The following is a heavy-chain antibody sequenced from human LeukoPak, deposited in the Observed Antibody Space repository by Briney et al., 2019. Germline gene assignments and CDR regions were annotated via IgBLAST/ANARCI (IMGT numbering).Heavy chain of an antibody. D-gene: IGHD6-13*01. Sequence: SVKVSCKASGATFSSYAISWVRQAPGQGLGWMGGIILIFGTANYAQKFQGRVTITADKSTSTAYMELSSLRSEDTAVYYCAREYPYSGLDYWGQGTLVTVSS. CDR2: IILIFGTA. CDR3: AREYPYSGLDY. CDR1: GATFSSYA. V-gene: IGHV1-69*06. J-gene: IGHJ4*02.